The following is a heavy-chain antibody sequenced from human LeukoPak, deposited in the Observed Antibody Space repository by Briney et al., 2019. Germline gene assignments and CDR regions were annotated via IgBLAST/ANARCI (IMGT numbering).Heavy chain of an antibody. V-gene: IGHV3-21*01. Sequence: PGGSLRLSCAASGFTFSSYSMNWVRRAPGKGLEWVSSISSSSSYIYYADSVKGRSTISRDNAKNSLYLQMNSLRAEDTAVYYCARDRRDAFDIWGQGTMVTVSS. CDR1: GFTFSSYS. J-gene: IGHJ3*02. CDR3: ARDRRDAFDI. CDR2: ISSSSSYI.